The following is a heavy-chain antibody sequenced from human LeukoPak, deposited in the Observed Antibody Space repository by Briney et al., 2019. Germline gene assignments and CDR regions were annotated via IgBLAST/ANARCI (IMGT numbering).Heavy chain of an antibody. CDR1: GGSISSYY. Sequence: SETLSLTCTVSGGSISSYYWSWIRQPAGKGLEWIGRIYTSGSTNYNPSLKSRVTMSVDTSKNQFSLKLSSVTAADTAVYYCARDTYYYDSSGYAGFDYWGQGTLVTVSP. D-gene: IGHD3-22*01. CDR2: IYTSGST. J-gene: IGHJ4*02. CDR3: ARDTYYYDSSGYAGFDY. V-gene: IGHV4-4*07.